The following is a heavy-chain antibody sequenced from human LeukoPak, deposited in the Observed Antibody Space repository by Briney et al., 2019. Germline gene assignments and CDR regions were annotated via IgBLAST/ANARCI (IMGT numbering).Heavy chain of an antibody. V-gene: IGHV4-59*12. D-gene: IGHD5-18*01. CDR3: ARDVGTALVTGDY. Sequence: PSETLSLTCTVSGGSISSYYWSWLRQPPGKGLEWIGYIYYSGSANYNPSLKSRVTISVDKSKNQLSLKLISVTAADTAVYYCARDVGTALVTGDYWGQGTLVTVSS. CDR2: IYYSGSA. J-gene: IGHJ4*02. CDR1: GGSISSYY.